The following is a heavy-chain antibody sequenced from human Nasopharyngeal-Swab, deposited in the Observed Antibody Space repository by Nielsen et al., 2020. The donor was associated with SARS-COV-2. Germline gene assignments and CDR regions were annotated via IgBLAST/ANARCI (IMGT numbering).Heavy chain of an antibody. J-gene: IGHJ4*02. CDR3: ALAVYDYIDY. D-gene: IGHD5/OR15-5a*01. CDR2: ISYDGSNK. CDR1: GFTFSSYG. V-gene: IGHV3-30*03. Sequence: GGSLRLSWEASGFTFSSYGRHWVRQAPGKGLEWVAVISYDGSNKYYADSVKGRFTISRDNSKNTLYLQMNSPRAEDTAVYYCALAVYDYIDYWGQGTLVTLL.